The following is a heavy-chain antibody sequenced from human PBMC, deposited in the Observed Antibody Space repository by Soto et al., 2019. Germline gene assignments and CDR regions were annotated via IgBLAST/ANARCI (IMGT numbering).Heavy chain of an antibody. CDR1: GLSFSTYG. CDR2: ITDSGVNT. D-gene: IGHD4-17*01. Sequence: EVHLLQSGGGLVQPGGSLRLSCATSGLSFSTYGMSWVRQAPEKGLEWVSAITDSGVNTFYADAVKGRFTISRDNSKNTLYLQLNSLRAEDTAMYYCAKFDEDGDPYPDAFDSWGHGTMVTVSS. CDR3: AKFDEDGDPYPDAFDS. J-gene: IGHJ3*02. V-gene: IGHV3-23*01.